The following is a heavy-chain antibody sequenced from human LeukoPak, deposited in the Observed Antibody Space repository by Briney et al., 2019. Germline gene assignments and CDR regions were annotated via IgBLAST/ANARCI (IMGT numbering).Heavy chain of an antibody. D-gene: IGHD2-8*01. Sequence: ASVKVSCKASGYTFTSYGISWVRQAPGQGPEWMGWVNPKTGNTGYKQKFQARVTITRDTSISAAYMELSSLTSDDTAVYFCARGLPLGYCTYGVCYPPKHFDLWGQGTLVTVSS. V-gene: IGHV1-8*03. CDR3: ARGLPLGYCTYGVCYPPKHFDL. J-gene: IGHJ4*02. CDR2: VNPKTGNT. CDR1: GYTFTSYG.